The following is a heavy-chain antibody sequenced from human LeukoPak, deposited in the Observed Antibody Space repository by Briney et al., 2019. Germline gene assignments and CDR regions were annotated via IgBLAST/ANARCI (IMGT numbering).Heavy chain of an antibody. CDR3: AKTDLSVAVRPLDY. Sequence: GGSLTLSCPASGFTFSNYAMSWVRQAAGRGLEWVSGSSGSGDSTYYADSVKGRFTISRDNPKHTLHLQMNSLGAEDTAVYYCAKTDLSVAVRPLDYWGQGTLVTVSS. D-gene: IGHD6-6*01. V-gene: IGHV3-23*01. CDR2: SSGSGDST. J-gene: IGHJ4*02. CDR1: GFTFSNYA.